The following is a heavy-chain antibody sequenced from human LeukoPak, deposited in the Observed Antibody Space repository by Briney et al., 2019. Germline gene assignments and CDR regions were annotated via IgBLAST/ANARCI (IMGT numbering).Heavy chain of an antibody. D-gene: IGHD3-9*01. J-gene: IGHJ4*02. Sequence: GSVTVSCKASGYTFTTYGISWVRQAPGQGVEGLGRISVYNGNTNYAQKLQGRVTMTTDTSTSTAYMELRSLRSDDTAVYYCARMILLLGDVLTVPPRGFDYWGQGTLVTVSS. V-gene: IGHV1-18*01. CDR2: ISVYNGNT. CDR1: GYTFTTYG. CDR3: ARMILLLGDVLTVPPRGFDY.